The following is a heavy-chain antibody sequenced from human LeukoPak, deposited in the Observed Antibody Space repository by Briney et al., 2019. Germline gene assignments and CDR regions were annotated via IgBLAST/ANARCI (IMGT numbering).Heavy chain of an antibody. CDR2: IYSGGNT. D-gene: IGHD2-15*01. CDR1: GFTVSSNY. J-gene: IGHJ4*02. CDR3: VRGAYCSGGTCYGPY. Sequence: GGSLRLSCAASGFTVSSNYMSWVRQAPGKGLEWVSVIYSGGNTYYADSVKGQFTISRDNSKNTVYLQMNSLRVEDTAVYYCVRGAYCSGGTCYGPYWGQGTLVTVSS. V-gene: IGHV3-53*01.